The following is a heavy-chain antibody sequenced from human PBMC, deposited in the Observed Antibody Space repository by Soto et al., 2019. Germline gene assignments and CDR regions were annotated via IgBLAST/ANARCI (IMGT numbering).Heavy chain of an antibody. CDR2: IYHSGST. CDR3: ARVNVTLDL. CDR1: GGSISSGGYS. Sequence: PSETLSLTCAVSGGSISSGGYSWSWIRQPPGKGLEWIGYIYHSGSTYYNPSLKSRVTISRDTSKNRASLELRSVTAADTAVYYCARVNVTLDLWGLGTLVTVSS. V-gene: IGHV4-30-2*01. J-gene: IGHJ4*02. D-gene: IGHD2-21*02.